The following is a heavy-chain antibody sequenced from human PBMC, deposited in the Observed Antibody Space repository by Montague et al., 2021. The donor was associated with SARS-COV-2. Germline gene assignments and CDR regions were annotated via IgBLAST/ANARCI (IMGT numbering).Heavy chain of an antibody. Sequence: SETLSLTCTVSGGSISSYYWSWIRQPPGKGLEWIGYIYYSGSTNXNPSLKSRVTISVDTSKNQFSLKLSSVTAADTAVYYCARDLVAGGMDVWGQGTTVTVPS. CDR3: ARDLVAGGMDV. D-gene: IGHD2-8*02. CDR2: IYYSGST. CDR1: GGSISSYY. V-gene: IGHV4-59*01. J-gene: IGHJ6*02.